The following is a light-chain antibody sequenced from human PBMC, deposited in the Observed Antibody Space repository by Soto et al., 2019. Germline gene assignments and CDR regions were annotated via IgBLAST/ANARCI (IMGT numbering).Light chain of an antibody. CDR3: QHYYGTSPIS. J-gene: IGKJ5*01. CDR1: QSVSIN. CDR2: GAS. V-gene: IGKV3-20*01. Sequence: EIVMTQSPATLSVAPGERATLSCRASQSVSINLAWYQQKPGQAPRLLISGASRRATGIPDRFSGSGSGTDFTLTIRRLEPDDFALYYCQHYYGTSPISFGQGTRLEI.